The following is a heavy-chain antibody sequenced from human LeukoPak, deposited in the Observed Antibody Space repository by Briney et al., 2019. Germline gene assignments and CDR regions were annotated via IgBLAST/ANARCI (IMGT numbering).Heavy chain of an antibody. CDR1: GFTFSTYA. Sequence: PGGSLRLSCAASGFTFSTYAMTWVRQAPGRGLEWVSTISGSSGSTDYADSVKGRFTVSRDNSRNTLYLQMHSVRVDDTAVYYCAKGLSATSMGIDYWSQGTLVTVPS. D-gene: IGHD4-17*01. CDR3: AKGLSATSMGIDY. CDR2: ISGSSGST. J-gene: IGHJ4*02. V-gene: IGHV3-23*01.